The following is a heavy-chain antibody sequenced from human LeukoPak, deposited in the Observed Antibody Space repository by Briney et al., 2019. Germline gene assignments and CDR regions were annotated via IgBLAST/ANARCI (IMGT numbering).Heavy chain of an antibody. D-gene: IGHD3-10*01. J-gene: IGHJ3*02. Sequence: PGGSLSPPCAALEFTFSSYGMTGFRKVPGKGLVWVSSIKSDGSSTSYADSVKGRLTISRDNARNTLYLQMNSLRTEDTAVYYCATGNGHAFDIWGQGTMVTVSA. CDR1: EFTFSSYG. CDR2: IKSDGSST. CDR3: ATGNGHAFDI. V-gene: IGHV3-74*01.